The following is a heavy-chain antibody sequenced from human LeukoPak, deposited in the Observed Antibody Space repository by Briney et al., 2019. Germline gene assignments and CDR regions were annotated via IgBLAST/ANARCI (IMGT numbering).Heavy chain of an antibody. V-gene: IGHV3-23*01. D-gene: IGHD2-15*01. CDR3: VKDLRPVVVLEAFDI. CDR1: VFTFSNYV. CDR2: ISGGGHKT. J-gene: IGHJ3*02. Sequence: PGVSLRLSCASSVFTFSNYVMGCVRHPPARGLEWVSGISGGGHKTYYADSLKDRFTISRHNSKNTLYLQMNSLRAEEPDSYYCVKDLRPVVVLEAFDIWGKGKMVTVS.